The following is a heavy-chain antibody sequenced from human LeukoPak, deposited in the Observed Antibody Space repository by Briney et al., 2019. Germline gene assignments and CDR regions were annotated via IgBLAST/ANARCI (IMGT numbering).Heavy chain of an antibody. D-gene: IGHD3-10*01. CDR2: IYYSGST. Sequence: PSETLSLTCTVSGGSISSYYWSWIRQPPGKGLEWIGYIYYSGSTNYNPSLKSRVTISVDTSKNQFSLKLSSVTAEDTAVYYCARGPGLRGLVPNFDYWGQGTLVTVSS. CDR1: GGSISSYY. CDR3: ARGPGLRGLVPNFDY. J-gene: IGHJ4*02. V-gene: IGHV4-59*01.